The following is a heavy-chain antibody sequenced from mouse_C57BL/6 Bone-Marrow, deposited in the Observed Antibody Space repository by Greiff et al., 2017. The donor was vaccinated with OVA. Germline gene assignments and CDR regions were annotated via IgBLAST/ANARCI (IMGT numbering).Heavy chain of an antibody. D-gene: IGHD1-1*01. CDR2: ISDGGSYT. Sequence: EVKLMESGGGLVKPGGSLKLSCAASGFTFSSYAMSWVRQTPEKRLEWVATISDGGSYTYYPDNVKGRFTISRDNAKNNLYLQMSHLKSEDTSMYYCARDRPYCYGSHDVWGTGTTVTVSS. CDR3: ARDRPYCYGSHDV. V-gene: IGHV5-4*01. J-gene: IGHJ1*03. CDR1: GFTFSSYA.